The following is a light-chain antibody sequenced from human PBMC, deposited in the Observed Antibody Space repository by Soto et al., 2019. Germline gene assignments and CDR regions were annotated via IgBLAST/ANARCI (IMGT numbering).Light chain of an antibody. V-gene: IGKV1-5*03. J-gene: IGKJ1*01. Sequence: DIQMTQSPSTLSASVGDRVTITCRASQSISSWLAWYQQKPGKAPKLLMYKVSSLESGDPATFSGSGTGTESPLTISSLQPYDFATSYCQQYSTFTRTFDKGTQVQIK. CDR1: QSISSW. CDR3: QQYSTFTRT. CDR2: KVS.